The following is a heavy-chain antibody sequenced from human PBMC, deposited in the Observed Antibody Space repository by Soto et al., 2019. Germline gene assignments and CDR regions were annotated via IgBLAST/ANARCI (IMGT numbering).Heavy chain of an antibody. D-gene: IGHD2-2*01. CDR3: ARLNLLYSTGSFDS. V-gene: IGHV4-39*01. CDR1: GDSVNSRNYF. Sequence: PSETLSLTCNVSGDSVNSRNYFWAWIRQPPGKGLEWVGSINYSGTTYYNAHLKSRVAASIDSSNNNFSLKLTSVTAADTALYFCARLNLLYSTGSFDSWGQGILVTVSS. CDR2: INYSGTT. J-gene: IGHJ4*01.